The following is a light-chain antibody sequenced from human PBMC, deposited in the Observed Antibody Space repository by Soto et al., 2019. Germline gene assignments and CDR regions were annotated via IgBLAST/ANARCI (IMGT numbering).Light chain of an antibody. CDR3: QQYNNWPPVT. CDR2: GPS. CDR1: ESVSSSH. J-gene: IGKJ4*01. Sequence: EIVLTQSPGTLSLSPGERATLSCRASESVSSSHIAWYQQKPGQSPRLLIYGPSNRATGIPDRFSGSGSGTDFALSISSLQSEDFAVYFCQQYNNWPPVTFGGGTKVDIK. V-gene: IGKV3-20*01.